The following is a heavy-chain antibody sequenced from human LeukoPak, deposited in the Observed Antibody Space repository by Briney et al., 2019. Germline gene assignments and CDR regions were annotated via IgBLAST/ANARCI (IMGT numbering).Heavy chain of an antibody. J-gene: IGHJ4*02. D-gene: IGHD4-17*01. CDR2: IKSDGGAT. CDR1: GFIFSKAW. V-gene: IGHV3-15*01. Sequence: PGGSLRLSCAASGFIFSKAWMSWVRQAPGKGLEWVGRIKSDGGATDYAAPVQGGFTISRDDSKNTFFLQMNSLKAEDTAVYYCTTDLGDYGDYVRCWGQGTLVTVSS. CDR3: TTDLGDYGDYVRC.